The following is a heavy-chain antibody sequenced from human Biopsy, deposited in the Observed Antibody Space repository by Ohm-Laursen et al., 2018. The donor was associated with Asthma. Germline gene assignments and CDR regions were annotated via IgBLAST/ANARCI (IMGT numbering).Heavy chain of an antibody. V-gene: IGHV3-33*01. Sequence: SLRLSCAASGFTFSSYGMPWVRQAPGKGLEWVAVIWYDGSNKYYADSVKGRFTISRDNSKNTLYLQMNSLRAEDTAVYYCARKARHGDYDFDYWGQGTLVTVSS. D-gene: IGHD4-17*01. J-gene: IGHJ4*02. CDR3: ARKARHGDYDFDY. CDR2: IWYDGSNK. CDR1: GFTFSSYG.